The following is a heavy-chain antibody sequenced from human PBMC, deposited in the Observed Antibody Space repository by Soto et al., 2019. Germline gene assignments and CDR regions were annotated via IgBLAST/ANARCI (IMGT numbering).Heavy chain of an antibody. V-gene: IGHV4-4*02. J-gene: IGHJ4*02. CDR1: GGSFTSNNC. D-gene: IGHD1-7*01. Sequence: PSETLSLTCAVSGGSFTSNNCWTCVRRPPGQGLEWIGEIYRTGSTNYNPSLKSRVTISLDKSENQFSLKVTSLTAADTAVYYCASRDPGTSVDYWGQGTLVTVSS. CDR3: ASRDPGTSVDY. CDR2: IYRTGST.